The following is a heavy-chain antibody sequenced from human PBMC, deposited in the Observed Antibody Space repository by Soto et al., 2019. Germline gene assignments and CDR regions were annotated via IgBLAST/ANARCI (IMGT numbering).Heavy chain of an antibody. CDR3: AKDWLAVRGEPPTD. D-gene: IGHD3-10*01. CDR1: GFTFSSYA. V-gene: IGHV3-23*01. J-gene: IGHJ4*02. Sequence: EVQLLESGGGLVQPGGSLRLSCAASGFTFSSYAMSWVRQAPGKGLEWVSAISGSGGSTYYADSVKGRFTISRDNSKNTLYLQMNSLRAEDTAVYYFAKDWLAVRGEPPTDWGQGTLVTVSS. CDR2: ISGSGGST.